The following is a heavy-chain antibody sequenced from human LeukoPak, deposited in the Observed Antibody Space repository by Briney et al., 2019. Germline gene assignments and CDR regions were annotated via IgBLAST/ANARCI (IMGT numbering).Heavy chain of an antibody. CDR1: GYTFTSYD. V-gene: IGHV1-8*03. CDR2: MNPNSGNT. Sequence: ASVKVSCKASGYTFTSYDINWVRQATGQGLEWMGWMNPNSGNTGYAQKFQGRVTITRNTSISTAYMELRSLRSDDTAVYYCARWDGSYYGAFDIWGQGTMVTVSS. D-gene: IGHD1-26*01. J-gene: IGHJ3*02. CDR3: ARWDGSYYGAFDI.